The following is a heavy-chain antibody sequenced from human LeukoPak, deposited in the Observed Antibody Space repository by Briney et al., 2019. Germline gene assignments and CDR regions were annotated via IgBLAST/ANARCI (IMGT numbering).Heavy chain of an antibody. CDR3: ARWTRIISSSLWYFDL. J-gene: IGHJ2*01. Sequence: GGSLRLSCAASGFTFSTYEMNWVRQAPGKGLEWVSYISGSGTSTYYADSVKGRFTISRDHAKNSLYLQMNSLRAEDTAVYYCARWTRIISSSLWYFDLWGRGNLVTVSS. CDR1: GFTFSTYE. V-gene: IGHV3-48*03. CDR2: ISGSGTST. D-gene: IGHD6-6*01.